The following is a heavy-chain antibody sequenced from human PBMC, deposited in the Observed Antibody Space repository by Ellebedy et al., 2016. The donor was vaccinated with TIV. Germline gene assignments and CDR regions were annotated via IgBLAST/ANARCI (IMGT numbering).Heavy chain of an antibody. CDR1: GFNFKMKG. CDR3: AREGGRGAGLPFDY. CDR2: IIHDGGSS. D-gene: IGHD3-10*01. J-gene: IGHJ4*02. V-gene: IGHV3-23*01. Sequence: PGGSLRLSCAASGFNFKMKGMSWVRQAPGKGLEWVSGIIHDGGSSYYADSVKGRFTISRDNSKNTLYLQMNSLRAEDTAVYYCAREGGRGAGLPFDYWGQGTLVTVSS.